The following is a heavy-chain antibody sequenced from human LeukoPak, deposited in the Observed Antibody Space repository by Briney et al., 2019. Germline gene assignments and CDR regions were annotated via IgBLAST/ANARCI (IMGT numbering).Heavy chain of an antibody. CDR2: MNTNSGNT. CDR3: ARPAAAGKVYYYYYMDV. CDR1: GYTFTSYD. V-gene: IGHV1-8*01. D-gene: IGHD6-13*01. Sequence: ASVKVSCKASGYTFTSYDINWVRQATGQGLEWMGWMNTNSGNTGYAQKFQGRVTMTRNTSISTAYMELSSLRSEDTAVYYCARPAAAGKVYYYYYMDVWGKGTTVTVSS. J-gene: IGHJ6*03.